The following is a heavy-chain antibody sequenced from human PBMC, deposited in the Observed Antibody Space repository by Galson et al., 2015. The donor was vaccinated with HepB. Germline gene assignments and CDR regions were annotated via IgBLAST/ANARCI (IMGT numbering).Heavy chain of an antibody. V-gene: IGHV4-39*07. CDR3: ARDHYCSSTSCYV. J-gene: IGHJ4*02. CDR1: GGSISSSSYY. D-gene: IGHD2-2*01. Sequence: LSLTCTVSGGSISSSSYYWGWIRQPPGKGLEWIGSIYYSGSTYYNPSLKSRVTISVDTSKNQFSLKLSSVTAADTAVYYCARDHYCSSTSCYVWGQGTLVTVSS. CDR2: IYYSGST.